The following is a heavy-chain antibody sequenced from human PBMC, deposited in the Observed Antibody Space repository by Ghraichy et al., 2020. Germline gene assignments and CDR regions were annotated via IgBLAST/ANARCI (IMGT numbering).Heavy chain of an antibody. V-gene: IGHV1-24*01. CDR1: GYTLTELS. CDR2: FDPEDGET. CDR3: ATAPGNTYKNYYGSGSYVY. D-gene: IGHD3-10*01. J-gene: IGHJ4*02. Sequence: ASVKVSCKVSGYTLTELSMHWVRQAPGKGLEWMGGFDPEDGETIYAQKFQGRVTMTEDTSTDTAYMELSSLRSEDTAVYYCATAPGNTYKNYYGSGSYVYWGQGTLVTVSS.